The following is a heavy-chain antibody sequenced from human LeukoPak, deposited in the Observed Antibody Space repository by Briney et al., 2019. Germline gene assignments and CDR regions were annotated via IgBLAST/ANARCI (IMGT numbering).Heavy chain of an antibody. CDR3: ARHVGNSGSGSYLTYFDY. CDR2: IYYSGST. J-gene: IGHJ4*02. D-gene: IGHD3-10*01. Sequence: SETLSLTCTVSGGSISSYYWSWIRQPPGKGLEWIGHIYYSGSTHYNPSLRSRVTISVDTSKNQFSLKLSSVTATDTAVYYCARHVGNSGSGSYLTYFDYWGQGTLVTVSS. V-gene: IGHV4-59*08. CDR1: GGSISSYY.